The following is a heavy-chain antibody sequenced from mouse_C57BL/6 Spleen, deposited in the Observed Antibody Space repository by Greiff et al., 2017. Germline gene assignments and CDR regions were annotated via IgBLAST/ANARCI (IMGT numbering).Heavy chain of an antibody. V-gene: IGHV1-52*01. CDR2: IDPSDSDT. J-gene: IGHJ4*01. CDR3: ARVPDYDYDAMDY. CDR1: GYTFTSYW. D-gene: IGHD2-4*01. Sequence: QVQLQQPGAELVRPGSSVKLSCKASGYTFTSYWMHWVKQRPIQGLEWIGNIDPSDSDTHYNQKFKDKATLTVDKSSSTAYMQLSSLTSEDSAVYYCARVPDYDYDAMDYWGQGTSVTVSS.